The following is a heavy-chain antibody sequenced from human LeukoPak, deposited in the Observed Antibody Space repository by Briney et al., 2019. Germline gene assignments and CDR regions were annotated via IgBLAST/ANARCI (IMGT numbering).Heavy chain of an antibody. CDR3: ARAPPMADFDY. Sequence: GASVKVSCKASGYTFTSYYMHWVRQAPGQGLEWMGIINPSGGSTSYAQKFQGRVTMTRDTSTSTVYMELSSQRSEDTAVYYCARAPPMADFDYWGQGTLVTVSS. D-gene: IGHD3-10*01. CDR2: INPSGGST. V-gene: IGHV1-46*01. CDR1: GYTFTSYY. J-gene: IGHJ4*02.